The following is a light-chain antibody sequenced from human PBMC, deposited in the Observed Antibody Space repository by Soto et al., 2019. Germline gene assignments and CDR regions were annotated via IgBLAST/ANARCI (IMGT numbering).Light chain of an antibody. V-gene: IGKV1-5*03. CDR1: QSLSSA. Sequence: DIQMTQSPSTLSASVGDRVIITCRASQSLSSARVWYQQKPGKAPNLLIYKASSLESGVPLRFSGSGSGTEFTLTISSLQPEDFATYYCQQHISYPRTFGQGTKVEIK. J-gene: IGKJ1*01. CDR3: QQHISYPRT. CDR2: KAS.